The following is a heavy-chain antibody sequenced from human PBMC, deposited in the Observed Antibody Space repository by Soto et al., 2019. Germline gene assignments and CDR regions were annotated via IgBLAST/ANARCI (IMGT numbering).Heavy chain of an antibody. CDR1: GGTFSSYA. J-gene: IGHJ3*02. D-gene: IGHD3-22*01. CDR3: ARLLRTYYYDSSGYRGPHAFDI. Sequence: GASVKVSCKASGGTFSSYAINWVRQAPGQGLEWMGRIIPILGIANYAQKFQGRVTITADKSTSTAYMELSSLRSEDTAVYYCARLLRTYYYDSSGYRGPHAFDIWGQGTMVTVSS. CDR2: IIPILGIA. V-gene: IGHV1-69*04.